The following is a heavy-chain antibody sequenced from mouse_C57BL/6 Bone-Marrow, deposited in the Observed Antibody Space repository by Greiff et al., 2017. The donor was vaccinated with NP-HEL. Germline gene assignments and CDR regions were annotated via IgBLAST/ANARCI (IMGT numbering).Heavy chain of an antibody. CDR1: GYTFTSYW. D-gene: IGHD2-3*01. Sequence: QVQLQQPGAELVKPGASVKLSCKASGYTFTSYWMHWVKQRPGQGLEWIGMIHPNSGSTNYNEKFKSKATLTVDKSSSTAYMQLSSLTSEDSAVYYCARKREFYDGPLYFDYWGQGTTLTVSS. J-gene: IGHJ2*01. CDR3: ARKREFYDGPLYFDY. V-gene: IGHV1-64*01. CDR2: IHPNSGST.